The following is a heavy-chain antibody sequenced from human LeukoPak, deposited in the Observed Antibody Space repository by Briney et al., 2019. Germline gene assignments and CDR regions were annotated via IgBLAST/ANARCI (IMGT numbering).Heavy chain of an antibody. CDR1: GFTVSSNY. V-gene: IGHV3-53*01. J-gene: IGHJ6*02. Sequence: GSLRLSCAASGFTVSSNYMSWVRQAPGKGLEWVSVIYSGGSTYYADSVKGRFTISRDNSKNTLYLQMNSLRAEDTAVYYCARDRGYYYGMDVWGQGTTVTVSS. CDR3: ARDRGYYYGMDV. D-gene: IGHD3-10*01. CDR2: IYSGGST.